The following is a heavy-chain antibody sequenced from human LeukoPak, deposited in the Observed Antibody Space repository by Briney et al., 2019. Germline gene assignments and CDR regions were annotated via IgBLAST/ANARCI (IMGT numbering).Heavy chain of an antibody. Sequence: SETLSLTCTVPGDSFSSNNYWTWVRQPPGKGLEWIGEIYRSGATNYNPSLRGRVTVSLDKSKNQFSLRLNSVTAADTAIYYCARNAGYSDLNYWGQGVLVTVSS. CDR1: GDSFSSNNY. J-gene: IGHJ4*02. CDR2: IYRSGAT. D-gene: IGHD3-22*01. V-gene: IGHV4-4*02. CDR3: ARNAGYSDLNY.